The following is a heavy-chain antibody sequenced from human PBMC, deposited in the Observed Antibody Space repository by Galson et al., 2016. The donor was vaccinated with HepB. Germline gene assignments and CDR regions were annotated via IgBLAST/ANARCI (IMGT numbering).Heavy chain of an antibody. Sequence: SLRLSCAASGFTFNTYAMDWVRQAPGKGPEWVSAINGNGGSTYYTDSVKGRFTISRDNSKNTLYLQMDSLRADDTAVYYCATAGSTYDRYDYWGQGTLVTVSS. D-gene: IGHD1-26*01. CDR1: GFTFNTYA. V-gene: IGHV3-23*01. CDR3: ATAGSTYDRYDY. CDR2: INGNGGST. J-gene: IGHJ4*02.